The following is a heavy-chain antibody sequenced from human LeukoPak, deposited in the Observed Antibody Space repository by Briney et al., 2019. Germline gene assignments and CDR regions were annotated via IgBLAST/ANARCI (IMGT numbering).Heavy chain of an antibody. CDR2: INHSGST. D-gene: IGHD3-22*01. V-gene: IGHV4-34*01. Sequence: SETLSLTCAVYGGSFSGYYWSWIRQPPGKGLEWIGEINHSGSTNYNPSLKSRVTISVDTSKNQFSLKLSSETAADTAVYYCARGVGRHYYDSSGRYYFDYWGQGTLATVSS. J-gene: IGHJ4*02. CDR1: GGSFSGYY. CDR3: ARGVGRHYYDSSGRYYFDY.